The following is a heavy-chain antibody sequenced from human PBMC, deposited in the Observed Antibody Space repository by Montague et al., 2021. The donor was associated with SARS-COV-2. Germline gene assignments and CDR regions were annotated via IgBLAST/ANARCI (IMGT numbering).Heavy chain of an antibody. CDR3: ARGLHYQMVDGAIPNYSMDV. Sequence: TLSLTCTVSGASISSGGFYWSWLRRHPRKGLEWTGFIYYSGTTYHTPSLKSRITISIDTAKNQFSLKLSSVTAADTAVYYCARGLHYQMVDGAIPNYSMDVWGQGTTVTVSS. CDR2: IYYSGTT. V-gene: IGHV4-31*03. D-gene: IGHD2-15*01. J-gene: IGHJ6*02. CDR1: GASISSGGFY.